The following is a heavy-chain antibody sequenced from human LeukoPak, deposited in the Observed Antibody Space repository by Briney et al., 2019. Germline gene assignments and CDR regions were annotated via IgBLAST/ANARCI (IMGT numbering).Heavy chain of an antibody. V-gene: IGHV1-2*02. J-gene: IGHJ4*02. CDR1: GYTFTGYY. D-gene: IGHD3-10*01. Sequence: GASVKVSCKASGYTFTGYYMHWVRQAPGQGLEWMGWINPNSGGTNYAQKFQGRVTMTSDTSISTAYMELSRLRSDDTAVYYCARGASFDLWFGELPTFDYWGQGTLVTVSS. CDR3: ARGASFDLWFGELPTFDY. CDR2: INPNSGGT.